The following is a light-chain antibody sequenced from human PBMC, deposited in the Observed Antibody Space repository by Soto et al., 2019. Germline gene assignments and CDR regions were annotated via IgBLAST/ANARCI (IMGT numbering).Light chain of an antibody. CDR1: QTISSW. CDR3: QPYNSYSEA. J-gene: IGKJ1*01. CDR2: KAS. Sequence: DIQMTQSPSTLSGSVGDRVTITCRASQTISSWLAWYQQKPGKAPKLLNYKASTLKSGVPSRFRGSGSGTEFTLSISSLQPDDFATYYCQPYNSYSEAFGQGTKVELK. V-gene: IGKV1-5*03.